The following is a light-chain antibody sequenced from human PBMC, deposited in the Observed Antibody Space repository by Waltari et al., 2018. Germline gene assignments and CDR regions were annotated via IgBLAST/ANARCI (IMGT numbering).Light chain of an antibody. J-gene: IGLJ2*01. CDR3: SSYTSSSTLLVV. CDR2: EVS. CDR1: TSDVGGYNY. V-gene: IGLV2-14*01. Sequence: QSALTTPASVSGSPGQSITISCTRPTSDVGGYNYVPCYQQHPGNAPKLMIFEVSNRPSGVSNRFSGSKSGNTASLTISGLQAEDEADYYCSSYTSSSTLLVVFGGGTKLTVL.